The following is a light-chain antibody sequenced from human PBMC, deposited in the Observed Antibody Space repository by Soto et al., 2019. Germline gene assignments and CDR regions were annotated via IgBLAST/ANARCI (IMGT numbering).Light chain of an antibody. CDR1: QDITNH. CDR3: QQHHSLPLT. CDR2: YAS. V-gene: IGKV1-33*01. J-gene: IGKJ4*01. Sequence: DIQMIQSPSSLSASVGDRVTITCQASQDITNHLSWYQQKPGKAPKLLIYYASNLETGVPSGFSGTGSGTDFTFTISNLQPEDVATYFCQQHHSLPLTFGGGTKVEIK.